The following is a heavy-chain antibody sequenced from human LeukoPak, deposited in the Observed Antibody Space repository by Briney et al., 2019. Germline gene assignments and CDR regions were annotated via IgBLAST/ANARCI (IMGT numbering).Heavy chain of an antibody. D-gene: IGHD6-19*01. CDR3: ARSTGWSSDLFDY. CDR2: VYTSGTT. CDR1: GGSISGYY. J-gene: IGHJ4*02. V-gene: IGHV4-4*07. Sequence: PSETLSLTCTVSGGSISGYYWNWIRQPAGKRLEWIGRVYTSGTTTYSPSLKSRTTMSVDTSKNQFSLRLISMTAADTAVYYCARSTGWSSDLFDYWGQGTLVTVSS.